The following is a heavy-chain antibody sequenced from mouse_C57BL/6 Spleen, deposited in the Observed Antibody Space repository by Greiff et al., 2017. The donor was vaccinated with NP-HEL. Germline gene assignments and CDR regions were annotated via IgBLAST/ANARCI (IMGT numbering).Heavy chain of an antibody. V-gene: IGHV3-6*01. D-gene: IGHD5-1*01. Sequence: EVQRVESGPGLVKPSQSLSLTCSVTGYSITSGYYWNWIRQFPGNKLEWMGYISYDGSNNYNPSLKNRISITRDTSKNQFFLKLNSVTTEDTATYYCAREREFTYYFDYWGQGTTLTVSS. CDR2: ISYDGSN. CDR1: GYSITSGYY. J-gene: IGHJ2*01. CDR3: AREREFTYYFDY.